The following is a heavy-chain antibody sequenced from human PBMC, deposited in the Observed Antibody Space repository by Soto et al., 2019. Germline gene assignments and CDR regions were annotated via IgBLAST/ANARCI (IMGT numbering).Heavy chain of an antibody. J-gene: IGHJ6*02. CDR1: GGSFSGYY. CDR3: ARIRFGGMDV. V-gene: IGHV4-34*01. CDR2: INHSGST. D-gene: IGHD3-3*01. Sequence: QVQLQQWGAGLLKPSETLSLTCAVYGGSFSGYYWSWIRQPPGKGLEWIGEINHSGSTNYNPSLKSRVPISVDTPKNQFSLKLSSVTAADTAVYYCARIRFGGMDVWGQGTTVTVSS.